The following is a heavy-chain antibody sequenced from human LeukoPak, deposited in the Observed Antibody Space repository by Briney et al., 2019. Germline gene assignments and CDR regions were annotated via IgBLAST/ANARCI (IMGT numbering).Heavy chain of an antibody. D-gene: IGHD3-16*01. V-gene: IGHV3-30-3*01. J-gene: IGHJ6*03. CDR2: ISYDGSNK. CDR3: ARDGQVVWDYYYMDV. CDR1: GFTFSSYA. Sequence: PGGSVRLSCAASGFTFSSYAMHWVRQAPGKGLEWVAVISYDGSNKYYADSVKGRFTISRDNSKNTLYLQMNSLRAEDTAVYYCARDGQVVWDYYYMDVWGKGTTVTVSS.